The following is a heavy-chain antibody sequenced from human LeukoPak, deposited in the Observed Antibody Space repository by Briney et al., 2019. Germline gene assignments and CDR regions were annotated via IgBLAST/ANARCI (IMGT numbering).Heavy chain of an antibody. D-gene: IGHD5-12*01. CDR2: IDAGGNT. V-gene: IGHV4-4*07. CDR3: ARGSSATYFVY. Sequence: PSETLSLTCTVSGGSITGHYWSWVRQPAGKGLEWIGRIDAGGNTHYNPSLESRLTMSVDTSKNQFSLNLNSVTAADTAVYYCARGSSATYFVYWGQGTLVTVSS. J-gene: IGHJ4*02. CDR1: GGSITGHY.